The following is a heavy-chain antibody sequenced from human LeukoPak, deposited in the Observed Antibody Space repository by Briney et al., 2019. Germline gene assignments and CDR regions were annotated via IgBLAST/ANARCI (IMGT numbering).Heavy chain of an antibody. J-gene: IGHJ4*02. D-gene: IGHD3-10*01. CDR3: ARDHQGDYYGSGSVDY. CDR1: GFTFSDYC. V-gene: IGHV3-11*06. Sequence: GGSLRLSCAASGFTFSDYCMSWIRQAPGKGLEWVSYISSSSSYTNYADSVKGRFTISRDNAKNSLYLQMNSLRAEDTAVYYCARDHQGDYYGSGSVDYWGQGTLVTVSS. CDR2: ISSSSSYT.